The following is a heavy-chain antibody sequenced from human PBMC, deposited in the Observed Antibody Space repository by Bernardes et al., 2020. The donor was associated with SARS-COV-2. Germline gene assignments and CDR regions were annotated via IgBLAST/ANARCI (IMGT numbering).Heavy chain of an antibody. V-gene: IGHV4-34*01. CDR2: INHSGTT. Sequence: SEPLSLTCAVYGGSFSNLYWSWIRQAPGKGLEWIGEINHSGTTNYNPSLKSRVTISVDTSKNQLSLKVTSVTAADTAVYYCARLRLTGDFLGPDDFDIWGQGTVVTVSS. D-gene: IGHD7-27*01. CDR1: GGSFSNLY. J-gene: IGHJ3*02. CDR3: ARLRLTGDFLGPDDFDI.